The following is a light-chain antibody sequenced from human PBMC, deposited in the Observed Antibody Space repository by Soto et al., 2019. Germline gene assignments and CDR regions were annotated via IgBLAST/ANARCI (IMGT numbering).Light chain of an antibody. J-gene: IGKJ1*01. CDR1: QSVSSN. V-gene: IGKV3-15*01. Sequence: EMVMTQSPATLSVSPGERATLSCRASQSVSSNLAWYHQKPGQAPRLLIYGASTRATGIPDRFSGSGSGTEFTLTISSLQSEDFAVYYCQQYNNWPQTFGQGTKVDIK. CDR2: GAS. CDR3: QQYNNWPQT.